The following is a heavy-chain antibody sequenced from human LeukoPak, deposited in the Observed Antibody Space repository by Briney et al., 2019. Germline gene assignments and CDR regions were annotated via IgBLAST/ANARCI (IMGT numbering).Heavy chain of an antibody. D-gene: IGHD4-11*01. J-gene: IGHJ6*02. V-gene: IGHV4-59*01. CDR2: YYSGST. Sequence: YYSGSTNYNPSLKSRVTISVDTSKNQFSLKLSSVTAADTAVYYCARTPYSNYVPYYYGMDVWGQGTTVTVSS. CDR3: ARTPYSNYVPYYYGMDV.